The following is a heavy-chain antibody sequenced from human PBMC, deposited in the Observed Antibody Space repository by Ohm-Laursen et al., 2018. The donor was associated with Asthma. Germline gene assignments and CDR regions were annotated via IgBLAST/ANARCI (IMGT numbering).Heavy chain of an antibody. CDR1: GYTFSRYS. V-gene: IGHV3-15*01. J-gene: IGHJ6*02. D-gene: IGHD4-11*01. CDR3: ARWMGVYSNYTRWYYYYGMDV. Sequence: SLRLSCTASGYTFSRYSIHWVRQAPGKGPEWVGRIKSKTDGGTTDYAAPVKGRFTISRDDSKNTLYLQMNSLKTEDTAVYYCARWMGVYSNYTRWYYYYGMDVWGQGTMVTVSS. CDR2: IKSKTDGGTT.